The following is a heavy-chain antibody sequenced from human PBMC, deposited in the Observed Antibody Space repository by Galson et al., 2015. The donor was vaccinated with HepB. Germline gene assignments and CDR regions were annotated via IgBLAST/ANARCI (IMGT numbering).Heavy chain of an antibody. J-gene: IGHJ6*03. D-gene: IGHD2-2*01. V-gene: IGHV3-53*01. Sequence: SLRLSCAASGFTVSSNYMSWVRQAPGKGLEWVSVIYSGGSTYYADSVKGRFTISRDNSKNTLYLQMNSLRAEDTAVYYCASGPAPYCSSTSCLDPYYYYYYMDVWGKGTTVTVSS. CDR1: GFTVSSNY. CDR2: IYSGGST. CDR3: ASGPAPYCSSTSCLDPYYYYYYMDV.